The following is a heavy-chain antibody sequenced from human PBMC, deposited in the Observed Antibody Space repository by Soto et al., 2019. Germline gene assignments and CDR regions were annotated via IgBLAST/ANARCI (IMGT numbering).Heavy chain of an antibody. CDR3: AKVPEY. Sequence: SETLSLTCAVSDGSISRGGYSWSGIRQPPGKGLEWIGYIYHSGSTYYNPSLKSRVTISVDRSKNQFSLKLSSVTAADTAVYYCAKVPEYWGQGTLVTVSS. J-gene: IGHJ4*02. V-gene: IGHV4-30-2*01. CDR1: DGSISRGGYS. CDR2: IYHSGST.